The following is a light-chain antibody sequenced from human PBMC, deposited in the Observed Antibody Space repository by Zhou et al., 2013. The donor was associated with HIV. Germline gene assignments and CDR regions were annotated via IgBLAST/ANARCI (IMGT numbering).Light chain of an antibody. CDR2: AAS. Sequence: DIQMTQSPSSVSASVEDRVTITCRASQGISSWLAWYQQKPGKTPKLLIYAASSLQSGVPSRFSGSGSGTEFTLTINSLQPDDFATYYCQQYSTYSWTFGQGTKVEIK. CDR1: QGISSW. CDR3: QQYSTYSWT. V-gene: IGKV1-12*01. J-gene: IGKJ1*01.